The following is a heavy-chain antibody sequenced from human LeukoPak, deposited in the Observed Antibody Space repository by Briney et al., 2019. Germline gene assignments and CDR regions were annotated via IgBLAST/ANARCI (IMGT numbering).Heavy chain of an antibody. CDR1: GFTFSTYA. V-gene: IGHV3-23*01. CDR3: TTDIVVVTATYY. Sequence: GGSLRLSCAASGFTFSTYAMTWVRQAPGKGLDWVSSISGAANTFYYADSVKGRFTISRDNSGNTVYLQMDSLRADDTAVYYCTTDIVVVTATYYWGQGTLVTVSS. D-gene: IGHD2-21*02. J-gene: IGHJ4*02. CDR2: ISGAANTF.